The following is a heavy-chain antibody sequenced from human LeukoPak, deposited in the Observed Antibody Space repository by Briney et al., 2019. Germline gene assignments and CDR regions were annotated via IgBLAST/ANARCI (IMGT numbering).Heavy chain of an antibody. CDR3: ARVALRYSYGIFDF. J-gene: IGHJ4*02. CDR2: IAYSGST. CDR1: GITISTNY. V-gene: IGHV4-59*08. D-gene: IGHD5-18*01. Sequence: SETLSLTCTVSGITISTNYWSWIRQPPGKGLERIGYIAYSGSTNYNPSLKSRVTISVDTSKNQFSLKVNSATAADTAVYYCARVALRYSYGIFDFWGQGALVTVSS.